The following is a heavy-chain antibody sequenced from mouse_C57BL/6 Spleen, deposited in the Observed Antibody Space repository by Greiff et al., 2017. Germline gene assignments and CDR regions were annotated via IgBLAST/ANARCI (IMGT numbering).Heavy chain of an antibody. Sequence: EVKLVESGGGLVQPGGSLKLSCAASGFTFSDYYMYWVRQTPEKRLEWVAYISNGGGSTYYPDTVKGRFTISRDNAKNTLYLQMSRLKSEDTAMXDCARHDDYDGLFDYWGQGTTLTVSS. J-gene: IGHJ2*01. CDR1: GFTFSDYY. CDR2: ISNGGGST. D-gene: IGHD2-4*01. CDR3: ARHDDYDGLFDY. V-gene: IGHV5-12*01.